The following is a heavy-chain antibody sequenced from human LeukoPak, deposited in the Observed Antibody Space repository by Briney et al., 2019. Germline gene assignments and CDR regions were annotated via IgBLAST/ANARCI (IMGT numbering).Heavy chain of an antibody. CDR1: GDSISSSSYF. V-gene: IGHV4-39*01. CDR3: ARLGGGYNSLFDY. Sequence: SETLSLTCTVSGDSISSSSYFWAWIRQSPGQGLEWIGRIYYSGSTNYNPSLKSRVTISVDTSKNQFSLKLNSVTAADTAVYYCARLGGGYNSLFDYWGQGTLVTVSS. J-gene: IGHJ4*02. CDR2: IYYSGST. D-gene: IGHD2-15*01.